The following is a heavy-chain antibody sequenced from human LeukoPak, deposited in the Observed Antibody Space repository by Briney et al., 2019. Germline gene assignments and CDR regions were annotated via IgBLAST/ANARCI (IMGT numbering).Heavy chain of an antibody. V-gene: IGHV1-2*02. CDR2: INPNSGGT. D-gene: IGHD2-21*02. Sequence: GASVKVSCKASGYTFTGNHMHWVRQAPGQGLEWMGWINPNSGGTNYAQKFQGRVIMTRDTSISTAYMELSRLGSDDTAVYYSARGGSTDSIHSCGGNCYFLDYWGQGTLVTVSS. J-gene: IGHJ4*02. CDR1: GYTFTGNH. CDR3: ARGGSTDSIHSCGGNCYFLDY.